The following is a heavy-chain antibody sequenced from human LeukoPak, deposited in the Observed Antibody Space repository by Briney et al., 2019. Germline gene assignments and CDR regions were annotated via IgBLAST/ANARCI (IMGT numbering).Heavy chain of an antibody. D-gene: IGHD3-22*01. CDR2: ISVRSNYI. V-gene: IGHV3-21*01. CDR3: ARDCAFVTYDSRDYCAGIDY. CDR1: GYTFSSYS. J-gene: IGHJ4*02. Sequence: GGSLRLSCVASGYTFSSYSINWVRHAPGKGLEWVSSISVRSNYIYYADSVRGRFSISRDDARDSLYLQMNSLRAEDTAVYYCARDCAFVTYDSRDYCAGIDYWGQGTLVTVSS.